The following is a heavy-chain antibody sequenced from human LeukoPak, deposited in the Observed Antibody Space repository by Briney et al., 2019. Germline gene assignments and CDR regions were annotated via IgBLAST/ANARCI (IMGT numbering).Heavy chain of an antibody. CDR1: GGSISSSNW. V-gene: IGHV4-4*02. Sequence: SETLSLTCAVSGGSISSSNWWSWVRQPPGKGLEWIGEIYHSGSTNYNPSLKGRVTISVDKSKNQFSLKLSSVTAADTAVYYCARVRSELGLDPWGQGTLVTVSS. CDR3: ARVRSELGLDP. D-gene: IGHD6-25*01. CDR2: IYHSGST. J-gene: IGHJ5*02.